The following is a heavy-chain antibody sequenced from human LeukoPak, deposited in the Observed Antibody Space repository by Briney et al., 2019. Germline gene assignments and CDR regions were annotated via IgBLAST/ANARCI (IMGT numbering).Heavy chain of an antibody. Sequence: GGSLRLSCAVSGFTFSDSWMHWVRQAPGKGPEWLSRTSKDGSDTVYADSAKGRLTASRDNAKNTVYLELTNLRPDDTALYHCARGGYSGSYYRFSWGRGTLVTVAS. J-gene: IGHJ4*02. V-gene: IGHV3-74*01. D-gene: IGHD6-25*01. CDR3: ARGGYSGSYYRFS. CDR2: TSKDGSDT. CDR1: GFTFSDSW.